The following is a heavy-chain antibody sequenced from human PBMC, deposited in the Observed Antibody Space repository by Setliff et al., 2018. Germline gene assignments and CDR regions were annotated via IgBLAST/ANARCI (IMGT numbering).Heavy chain of an antibody. CDR2: IKQDGSEK. J-gene: IGHJ4*02. CDR1: GFTFSSYW. D-gene: IGHD3-16*02. CDR3: ARDAYDYVWGSYRYFDY. V-gene: IGHV3-7*01. Sequence: LRLSCAASGFTFSSYWMSWVRQAPGKGLEWVANIKQDGSEKYYVDSVKGRFTISRDNAKNSLYLQMNSLRAEDTAVYYCARDAYDYVWGSYRYFDYWGQGTLVTVSS.